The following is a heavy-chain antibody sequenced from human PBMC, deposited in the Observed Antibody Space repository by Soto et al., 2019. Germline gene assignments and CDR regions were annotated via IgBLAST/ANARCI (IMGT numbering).Heavy chain of an antibody. CDR1: GFSVSVYS. V-gene: IGHV3-48*02. J-gene: IGHJ4*02. D-gene: IGHD3-3*02. CDR3: ARDHLWAFDY. CDR2: INGRDGAI. Sequence: GGSLRLSCAASGFSVSVYSMNWVRQAPGKGLEWVSYINGRDGAINYVDSVKGRFTISIDIAKNSLYLQMNSLRDEDTAVYFCARDHLWAFDYWGQGVLVTVSS.